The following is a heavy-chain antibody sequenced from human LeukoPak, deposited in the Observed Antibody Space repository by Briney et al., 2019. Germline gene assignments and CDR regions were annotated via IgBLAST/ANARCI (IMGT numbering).Heavy chain of an antibody. J-gene: IGHJ5*02. Sequence: PSGTLSLTCAVYGGSFSGYYWSWIRQPPGKGLEWIGEINHSGSTNYNPSLKSRVTISVDTSKNQFSLKLSSVTAADTAVYYCARTGRYCSGGSCYPLSRLGWFDPWGQGTLVTVSS. CDR1: GGSFSGYY. CDR3: ARTGRYCSGGSCYPLSRLGWFDP. CDR2: INHSGST. D-gene: IGHD2-15*01. V-gene: IGHV4-34*01.